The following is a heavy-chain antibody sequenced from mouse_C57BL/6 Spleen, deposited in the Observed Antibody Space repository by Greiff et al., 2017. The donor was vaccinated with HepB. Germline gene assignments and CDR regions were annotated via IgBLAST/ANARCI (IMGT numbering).Heavy chain of an antibody. V-gene: IGHV1-18*01. CDR3: ARTLYYGSSYGDAMDY. CDR2: INPNNGGT. D-gene: IGHD1-1*01. Sequence: VQLQQSGPELVKPGASVKIPCKASGYTFTDYNMDWVKQSHGKSLEWIGDINPNNGGTIYNQKFKGKATLTVDKSSSTAYMELRSLTSEDTAVYYCARTLYYGSSYGDAMDYWGQGTSVTVSS. J-gene: IGHJ4*01. CDR1: GYTFTDYN.